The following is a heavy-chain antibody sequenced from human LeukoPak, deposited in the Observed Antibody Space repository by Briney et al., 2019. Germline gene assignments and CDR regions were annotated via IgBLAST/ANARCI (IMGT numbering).Heavy chain of an antibody. CDR1: GFTFGDYA. D-gene: IGHD6-13*01. CDR3: TRFSSSGNDAFDI. Sequence: GGSLRLSCTASGFTFGDYAMSWVRQAPGKGLEWVGFIRSKAYGGTTEYAASVNGRFTISRDDSKSIAYLQMNSPKTEDTAVYYCTRFSSSGNDAFDIWGQGTMVTVSS. V-gene: IGHV3-49*04. CDR2: IRSKAYGGTT. J-gene: IGHJ3*02.